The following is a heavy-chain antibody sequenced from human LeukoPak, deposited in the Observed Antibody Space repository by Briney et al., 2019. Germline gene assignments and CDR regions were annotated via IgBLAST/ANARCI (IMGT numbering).Heavy chain of an antibody. V-gene: IGHV1-2*04. Sequence: ASLKVSYKASGYTFTGYYMHWVRQAPGQGLEWMGWINPNSGGTNYAQKFQGWVTMTRDTSISTAYMELSRLRSDDTAVYYCARETHCSSTSCYSFDYWGQGTLVTVSS. CDR3: ARETHCSSTSCYSFDY. CDR1: GYTFTGYY. J-gene: IGHJ4*02. CDR2: INPNSGGT. D-gene: IGHD2-2*01.